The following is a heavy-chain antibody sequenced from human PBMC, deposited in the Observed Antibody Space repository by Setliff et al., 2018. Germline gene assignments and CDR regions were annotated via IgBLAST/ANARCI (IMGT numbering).Heavy chain of an antibody. CDR1: GGSISSYY. Sequence: SETLSLTCTVSGGSISSYYWSWIRQPPGKGLEWIGYIYYSGSTNYNPSLKSRVTISVDTSKNQFPLKLSSVTAADTAVYYCARDHAYSSGWLVDANAFDIWGQGTMVTVSS. CDR3: ARDHAYSSGWLVDANAFDI. V-gene: IGHV4-59*01. D-gene: IGHD6-19*01. CDR2: IYYSGST. J-gene: IGHJ3*02.